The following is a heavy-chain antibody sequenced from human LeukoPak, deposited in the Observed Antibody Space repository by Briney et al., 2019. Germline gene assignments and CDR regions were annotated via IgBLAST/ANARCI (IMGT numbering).Heavy chain of an antibody. CDR1: GGSISTSSYY. CDR3: ARHKMVRGIGYYYYMDV. J-gene: IGHJ6*03. CDR2: IYYNGST. V-gene: IGHV4-39*01. D-gene: IGHD3-10*01. Sequence: SETLSLTCTVSGGSISTSSYYWGWIRQPPGKGLQWIGSIYYNGSTYYNPSLKSRVIISVDTSKNQFSLKLSSVTAADTAVFYCARHKMVRGIGYYYYMDVWGKGTTVTISS.